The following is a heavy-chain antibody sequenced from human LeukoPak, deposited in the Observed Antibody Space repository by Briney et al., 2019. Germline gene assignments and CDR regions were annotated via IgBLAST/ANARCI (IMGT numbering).Heavy chain of an antibody. V-gene: IGHV4-38-2*02. CDR3: VRDNVPGYFDS. Sequence: SETLSLTCTVSGYSISSNYFWGWIRRSPGKGLEWIGSLSHSGSTYYNPSLKSRVTLSVDTSKNHFSLRLTSVTAADTAVYYCVRDNVPGYFDSWGQGTLVTVSS. D-gene: IGHD2-8*01. CDR1: GYSISSNYF. CDR2: LSHSGST. J-gene: IGHJ4*02.